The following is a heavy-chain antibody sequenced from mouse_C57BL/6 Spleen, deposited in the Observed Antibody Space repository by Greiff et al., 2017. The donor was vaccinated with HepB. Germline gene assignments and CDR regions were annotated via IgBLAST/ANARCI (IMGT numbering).Heavy chain of an antibody. D-gene: IGHD1-1*01. CDR1: GYTFTSYW. V-gene: IGHV1-7*01. J-gene: IGHJ4*01. CDR3: ARDYGSSYDYAMDY. CDR2: INPSSGYT. Sequence: QVQLQQSGAELAKPGASVKLSCTASGYTFTSYWMHWVNQRPGQGLEWIGNINPSSGYTKYNQKFKDKATLTADKSSSAAYMQLSSLTYEDSAVYYCARDYGSSYDYAMDYWGQGTSVTVSS.